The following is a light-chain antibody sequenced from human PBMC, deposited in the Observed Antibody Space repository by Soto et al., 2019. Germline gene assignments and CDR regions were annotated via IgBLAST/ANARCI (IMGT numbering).Light chain of an antibody. J-gene: IGKJ1*01. CDR1: QSISRY. Sequence: TQMTQSPSILSASVGDRVTITCRASQSISRYLAWYQQKPGKAPNLLIYEASTLQRGVQSRFSGSVSGTEFTLSISSLQPEDFATDHCLQYNDITWTFGQGTKVEIK. CDR2: EAS. V-gene: IGKV1-5*03. CDR3: LQYNDITWT.